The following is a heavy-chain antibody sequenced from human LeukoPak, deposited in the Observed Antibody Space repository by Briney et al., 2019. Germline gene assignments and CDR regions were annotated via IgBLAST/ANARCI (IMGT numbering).Heavy chain of an antibody. Sequence: SETLSLTCTVSGGSINNYYWTWIRQPPGKGLEWIGYIYYSGTTSYNPSLKSRVTMSVETSKNQFSLNLTSVTAADTAVYYCARQYYDSSGYYYLRLDYWGQGTLVTVSS. CDR1: GGSINNYY. V-gene: IGHV4-59*01. J-gene: IGHJ4*02. CDR2: IYYSGTT. D-gene: IGHD3-22*01. CDR3: ARQYYDSSGYYYLRLDY.